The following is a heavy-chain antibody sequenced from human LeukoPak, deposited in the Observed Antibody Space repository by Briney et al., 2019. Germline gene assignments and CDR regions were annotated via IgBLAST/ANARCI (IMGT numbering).Heavy chain of an antibody. CDR2: ISAYNGNT. Sequence: ASVKVSCKASGYTFTSYGISWVRQAPGQGLEWMGWISAYNGNTNYAQKLQGRVTMTTDTSTSTAYMELRSLRSDDTAVYYCARDFIGFGELLFGGNYYYYYGMDVWGKGTTVTVSS. CDR3: ARDFIGFGELLFGGNYYYYYGMDV. CDR1: GYTFTSYG. V-gene: IGHV1-18*04. J-gene: IGHJ6*04. D-gene: IGHD3-10*01.